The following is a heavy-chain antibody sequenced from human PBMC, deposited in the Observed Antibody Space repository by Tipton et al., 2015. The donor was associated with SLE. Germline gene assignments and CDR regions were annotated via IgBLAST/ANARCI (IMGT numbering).Heavy chain of an antibody. Sequence: LRLSCTVSGGSISSSSYYWGWIRQHPGKGLEWIGSIYYSGSTYYNPSLKSRVTISVDTSKNQFSLKLSSVTAADTAVYYCAREGNVLLERGCAFDIWGQGTMVTVSS. V-gene: IGHV4-39*07. D-gene: IGHD3-10*01. CDR3: AREGNVLLERGCAFDI. J-gene: IGHJ3*02. CDR1: GGSISSSSYY. CDR2: IYYSGST.